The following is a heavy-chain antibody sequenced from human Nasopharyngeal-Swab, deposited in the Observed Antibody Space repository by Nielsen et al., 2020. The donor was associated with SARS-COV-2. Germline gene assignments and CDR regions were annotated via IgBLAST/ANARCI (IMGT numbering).Heavy chain of an antibody. Sequence: GGSLRLSCAASGFTFSDYYMSWIRQAPGKGLEWVSYISSSSSYTNYADSVKGRFTISRDNAKNSLYLQMNSLRAEDTAVYYCAREAMGIAVAGTSLGYMDVWDKGTTVTVSS. D-gene: IGHD6-19*01. CDR2: ISSSSSYT. V-gene: IGHV3-11*06. CDR3: AREAMGIAVAGTSLGYMDV. CDR1: GFTFSDYY. J-gene: IGHJ6*03.